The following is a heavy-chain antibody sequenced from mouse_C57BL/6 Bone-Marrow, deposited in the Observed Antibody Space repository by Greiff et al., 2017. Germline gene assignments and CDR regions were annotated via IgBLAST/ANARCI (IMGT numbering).Heavy chain of an antibody. CDR3: ARRLITTVVATKAMDY. V-gene: IGHV1-55*01. J-gene: IGHJ4*01. CDR1: GYTFTSYW. Sequence: VQLQQPGAELVKPGASVKMSCKASGYTFTSYWITWVKQRPGQGLEWIGDIYPGSGSTNYNEKFKSKATLTVDTSSSTAYMQLSSLTSEDSAVYYCARRLITTVVATKAMDYWGQGTSVTVSS. D-gene: IGHD1-1*01. CDR2: IYPGSGST.